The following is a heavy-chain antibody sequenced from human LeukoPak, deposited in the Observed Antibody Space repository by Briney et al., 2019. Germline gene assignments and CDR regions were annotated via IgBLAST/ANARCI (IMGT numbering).Heavy chain of an antibody. V-gene: IGHV3-53*01. CDR3: ARGLSSGWFYYYYGMDV. Sequence: GGSLRLSCAASGFTVSSNYMSWVRQAPGKGLEWVSVIYSGGSTYYADSVKGRFTISRDNSKNTLYLQMNSLRAEDTAVYYCARGLSSGWFYYYYGMDVWGQGTTVTVSS. CDR2: IYSGGST. D-gene: IGHD6-19*01. J-gene: IGHJ6*02. CDR1: GFTVSSNY.